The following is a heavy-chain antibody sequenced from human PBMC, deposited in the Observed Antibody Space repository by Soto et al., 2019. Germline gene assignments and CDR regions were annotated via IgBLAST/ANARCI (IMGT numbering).Heavy chain of an antibody. CDR2: IVPIYRTA. CDR1: GGTFSSYR. V-gene: IGHV1-69*13. Sequence: SVKVSCKASGGTFSSYRINWVRQAPGQGLEWVGGIVPIYRTADYAQKFQGRVTITADESARTSYVELRSLKSQDTAVYYCARDSGAKLSSSWGQGTLVTVSS. J-gene: IGHJ4*02. D-gene: IGHD6-13*01. CDR3: ARDSGAKLSSS.